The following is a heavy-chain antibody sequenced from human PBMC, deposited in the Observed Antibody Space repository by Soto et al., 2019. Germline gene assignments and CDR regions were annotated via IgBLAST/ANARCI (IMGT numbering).Heavy chain of an antibody. V-gene: IGHV2-26*01. J-gene: IGHJ6*03. CDR2: ILSSDEK. CDR1: GFSLRNARMG. D-gene: IGHD3-22*01. Sequence: QVTLKESGPVLVNPTETLTLTCTVSGFSLRNARMGVSWIRQPPGKALEWLAHILSSDEKSYNTSLKGRVTLSKDTSQSQVVLTMTFVDPVDTATYFCARMLAVNYYYYYVDVWGEGTTVTVSS. CDR3: ARMLAVNYYYYYVDV.